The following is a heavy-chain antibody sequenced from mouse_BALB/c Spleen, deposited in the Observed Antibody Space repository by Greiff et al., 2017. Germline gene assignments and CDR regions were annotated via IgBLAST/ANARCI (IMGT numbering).Heavy chain of an antibody. D-gene: IGHD1-1*01. CDR2: ISSGGSYT. Sequence: EVQGVESGGDLVKPGGSLKLSCAASGFTFSSYGMSWVRQTPDKRLEWVATISSGGSYTYYPDSVKGRFTISRDNAKNTLYLQMSSLKSEDTAMYYCARQDYDYAMDYWGQGTSVTVSS. CDR3: ARQDYDYAMDY. J-gene: IGHJ4*01. CDR1: GFTFSSYG. V-gene: IGHV5-6*01.